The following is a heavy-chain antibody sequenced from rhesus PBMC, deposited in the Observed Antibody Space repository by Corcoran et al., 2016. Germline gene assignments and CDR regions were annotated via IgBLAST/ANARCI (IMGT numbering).Heavy chain of an antibody. J-gene: IGHJ4*01. CDR1: GFTFSSHG. Sequence: EVQLVETGGGLVQPGGSLRLSCGASGFTFSSHGMSWGRQAPGKGLEGVSGITDTGDRTFYADSVKGRFTISSDNSKNTVALQMNSLRSEDTAVYYCSTDPGGVCCMFDYWGQGVLVTVSS. CDR3: STDPGGVCCMFDY. D-gene: IGHD2-39*02. CDR2: ITDTGDRT. V-gene: IGHV3S5*01.